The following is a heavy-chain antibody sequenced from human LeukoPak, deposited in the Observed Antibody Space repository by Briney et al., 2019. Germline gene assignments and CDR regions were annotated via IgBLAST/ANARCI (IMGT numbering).Heavy chain of an antibody. D-gene: IGHD3-10*01. V-gene: IGHV3-23*01. CDR1: GFTFSNYV. Sequence: GGSLRLSCAASGFTFSNYVMSWVRQAPGKGLEWVSGISGSGGRTYDADSVKGRFTISRDNSKNTLYLEVISLTAEDTAVYYCAKDDAWLRFGEWSQGTLVTVSS. J-gene: IGHJ4*02. CDR3: AKDDAWLRFGE. CDR2: ISGSGGRT.